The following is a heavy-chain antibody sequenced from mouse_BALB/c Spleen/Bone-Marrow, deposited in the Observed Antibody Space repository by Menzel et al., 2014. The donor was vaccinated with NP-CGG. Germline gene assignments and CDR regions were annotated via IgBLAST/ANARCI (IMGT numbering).Heavy chain of an antibody. D-gene: IGHD1-1*01. Sequence: DVKLQESGPGLVKPSQSLSLTCTVTGYSITSDYAWHWIRQFPGNKLEWMGFIRYSGGTSYNPSLKSRISITRDTSKNQFFLQLNPVTTEDTATYYCARKVVRSYFDYLGQGTTLTVSS. J-gene: IGHJ2*01. CDR1: GYSITSDYA. CDR3: ARKVVRSYFDY. CDR2: IRYSGGT. V-gene: IGHV3-2*02.